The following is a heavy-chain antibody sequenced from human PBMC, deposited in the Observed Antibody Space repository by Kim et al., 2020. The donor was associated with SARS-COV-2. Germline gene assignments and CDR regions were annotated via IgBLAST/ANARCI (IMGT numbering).Heavy chain of an antibody. Sequence: SETLSLTCTVSGGSISSGSYYWSWIRQPAGKGLEWIGRIYTSGSTNYNPSLKSRVTISVDTSKNQFSLKLSSVTAADTAVYYCARAWEKAAAGYYYYYGMDVWGQGTTVTVSS. CDR2: IYTSGST. V-gene: IGHV4-61*02. J-gene: IGHJ6*02. CDR3: ARAWEKAAAGYYYYYGMDV. D-gene: IGHD6-13*01. CDR1: GGSISSGSYY.